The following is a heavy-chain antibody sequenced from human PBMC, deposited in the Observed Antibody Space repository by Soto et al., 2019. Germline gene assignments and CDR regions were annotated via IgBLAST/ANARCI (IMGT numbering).Heavy chain of an antibody. Sequence: GGSLRLSCVASGFTFSSYAMSWVRQAPGKGLEWVSAISGIGGSTYYADSVKGRFTISRDNSKNTVYLQMNSLRAEDTAVYYCAKDAAGDEDSWGQGTLVTVSS. J-gene: IGHJ4*02. CDR3: AKDAAGDEDS. CDR1: GFTFSSYA. D-gene: IGHD3-10*01. CDR2: ISGIGGST. V-gene: IGHV3-23*01.